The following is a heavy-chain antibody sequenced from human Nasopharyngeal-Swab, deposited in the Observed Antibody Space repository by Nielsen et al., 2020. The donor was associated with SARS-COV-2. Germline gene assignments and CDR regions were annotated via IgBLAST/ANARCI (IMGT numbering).Heavy chain of an antibody. Sequence: SVKVSCKASGGTFSSYAISWVRQAPGQGLEWMGGIIPIFGTANYAQKFQGRVTITADESTSTAYMELSSLRSEDTAVYYCARGQGVGGFKTRNYYGMDVWGQGTTVTVSS. CDR1: GGTFSSYA. CDR2: IIPIFGTA. CDR3: ARGQGVGGFKTRNYYGMDV. J-gene: IGHJ6*02. V-gene: IGHV1-69*13. D-gene: IGHD5-24*01.